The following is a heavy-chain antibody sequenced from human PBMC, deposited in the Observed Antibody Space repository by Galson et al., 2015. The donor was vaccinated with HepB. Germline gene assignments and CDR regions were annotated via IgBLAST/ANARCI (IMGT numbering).Heavy chain of an antibody. J-gene: IGHJ4*02. CDR2: ISYDVSHK. D-gene: IGHD6-19*01. Sequence: SLRLSCAASGFTFSSYGMHWVRQAPGKGLEWVAAISYDVSHKYYADSVKGRFTISRDNSKNTVYLQANSLRAEDTAVYYCGKRIPVAGSWGGGLDYWGQGTLVTVSS. CDR1: GFTFSSYG. V-gene: IGHV3-30*18. CDR3: GKRIPVAGSWGGGLDY.